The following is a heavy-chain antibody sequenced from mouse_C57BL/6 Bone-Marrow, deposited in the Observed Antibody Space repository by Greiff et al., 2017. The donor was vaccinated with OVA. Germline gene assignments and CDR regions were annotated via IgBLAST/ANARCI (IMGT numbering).Heavy chain of an antibody. CDR2: ISSGSSTI. V-gene: IGHV5-17*01. CDR1: GFTFSDYG. Sequence: EVQVVESGGGLMKPGGSLKLSCAASGFTFSDYGMHWVRQAPEKGLEWVAYISSGSSTIYYADTVKGRFTISRDNAKNTLFLQMTSLRSEDTAMYYCARTPWFAYWGQGTLVTVSA. CDR3: ARTPWFAY. J-gene: IGHJ3*01.